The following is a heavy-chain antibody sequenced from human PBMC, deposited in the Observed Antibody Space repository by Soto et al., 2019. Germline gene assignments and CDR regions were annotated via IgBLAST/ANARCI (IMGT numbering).Heavy chain of an antibody. V-gene: IGHV3-23*01. CDR3: AKDTAIGYGGAT. Sequence: EVQLLESGGGLVQPGGSLRLSCAASGFTFSSYAMSWVRQAPGKGLEWVSAISGSGGSTYYADSVKGRFTISRDNSKSRLYRQMNSLRAEDTAVYYCAKDTAIGYGGATGGQGTLVTVSS. CDR1: GFTFSSYA. J-gene: IGHJ4*02. D-gene: IGHD4-17*01. CDR2: ISGSGGST.